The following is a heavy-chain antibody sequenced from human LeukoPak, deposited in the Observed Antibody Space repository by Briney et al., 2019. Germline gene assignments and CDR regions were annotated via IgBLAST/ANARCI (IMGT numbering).Heavy chain of an antibody. CDR2: IYTSGST. J-gene: IGHJ3*02. V-gene: IGHV4-4*07. CDR1: GGSIRSYY. CDR3: ERVATIFGVVTDAFDI. Sequence: SETLSLTCTVSGGSIRSYYWSWIRQPAGKGLEWIGRIYTSGSTNYNPSLKSRVTISVDKSKNQFSLKLSSVTAADTAVYYCERVATIFGVVTDAFDIWGQGTMVTVSS. D-gene: IGHD3-3*01.